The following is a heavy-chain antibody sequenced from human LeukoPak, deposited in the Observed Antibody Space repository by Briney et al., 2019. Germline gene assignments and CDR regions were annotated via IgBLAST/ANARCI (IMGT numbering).Heavy chain of an antibody. D-gene: IGHD1-26*01. CDR2: ISYDGSNK. Sequence: GGSLRPSCAASGFTFSSYGMHWVRQAPGKGLEWVAVISYDGSNKYYADSVKGRFTISRDNSKNTLYLQMNSLRAEDTAVYYCAKLTLYSGSYHDAFDIWGQGTMVTVSS. CDR1: GFTFSSYG. J-gene: IGHJ3*02. CDR3: AKLTLYSGSYHDAFDI. V-gene: IGHV3-30*18.